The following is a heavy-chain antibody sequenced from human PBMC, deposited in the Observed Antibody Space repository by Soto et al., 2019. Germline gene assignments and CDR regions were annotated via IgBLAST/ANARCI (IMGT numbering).Heavy chain of an antibody. D-gene: IGHD6-19*01. Sequence: QVQLVQSGAEVKKPGSSVKVSCKASGGTFSTYGVNWVRQAPGQGLEWMGGIIPMSRTASYAQRFQGRVTITADESTSTAYMELSSLTSEDTAVYYCASQPPYSSVRKYYYGMDVWGQGTTVTVSS. CDR3: ASQPPYSSVRKYYYGMDV. V-gene: IGHV1-69*01. CDR1: GGTFSTYG. J-gene: IGHJ6*02. CDR2: IIPMSRTA.